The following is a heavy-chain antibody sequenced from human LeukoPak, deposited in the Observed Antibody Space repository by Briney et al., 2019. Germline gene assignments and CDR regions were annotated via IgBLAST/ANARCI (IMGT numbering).Heavy chain of an antibody. CDR3: ARGPIQLWIHNAMDV. V-gene: IGHV3-49*04. CDR2: IRSKAYRGTI. J-gene: IGHJ6*02. CDR1: GFTFGDHA. Sequence: GGSLRLSCTGSGFTFGDHAMSWVRQAPGKGLEWVGFIRSKAYRGTIEYAASVKGRFTISRDDSASIAYLQMNSLKIEDTAVYYCARGPIQLWIHNAMDVWGQGTTVTVSS. D-gene: IGHD1-1*01.